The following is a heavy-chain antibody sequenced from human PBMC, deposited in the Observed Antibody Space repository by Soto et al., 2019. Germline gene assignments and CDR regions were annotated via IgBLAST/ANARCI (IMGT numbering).Heavy chain of an antibody. J-gene: IGHJ3*02. Sequence: ASVKVSCKASGYTFTGYYMHWVRQAPGQGLEWMGWINPNSGGTNYAQKFQGWVTMTRDTSISTAYLELSRLRSDDTAVYYCATQGYCSGRSCPDALDIWGQGPIVTVSS. CDR3: ATQGYCSGRSCPDALDI. V-gene: IGHV1-2*04. CDR2: INPNSGGT. D-gene: IGHD2-15*01. CDR1: GYTFTGYY.